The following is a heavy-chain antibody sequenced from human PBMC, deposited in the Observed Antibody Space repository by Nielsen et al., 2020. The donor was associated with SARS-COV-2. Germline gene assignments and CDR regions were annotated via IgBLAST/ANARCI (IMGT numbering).Heavy chain of an antibody. D-gene: IGHD6-13*01. J-gene: IGHJ4*02. CDR1: GFTFSSYA. CDR3: AKTRDSSSWPFDY. Sequence: GESLKISCVASGFTFSSYAMSWVRQAPGKGLEWVSAISGSGGSTYYADSVKGRFTISRDNSKNTLYLQMNSLRAEDTAVYYCAKTRDSSSWPFDYWGQGTLVTVSS. V-gene: IGHV3-23*01. CDR2: ISGSGGST.